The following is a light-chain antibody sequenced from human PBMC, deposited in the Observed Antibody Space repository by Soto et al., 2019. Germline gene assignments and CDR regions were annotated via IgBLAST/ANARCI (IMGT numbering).Light chain of an antibody. J-gene: IGKJ4*02. Sequence: EIVLTQSPATLSLSPGERATLSCRASQSVSSYLAWYRQKPGQAPRLLIYDASNRATGIPARFSGSGSGTDFTLTISSLEPEDFAVYYCQQRSNGLTFGGGTEVEIK. CDR3: QQRSNGLT. V-gene: IGKV3-11*01. CDR2: DAS. CDR1: QSVSSY.